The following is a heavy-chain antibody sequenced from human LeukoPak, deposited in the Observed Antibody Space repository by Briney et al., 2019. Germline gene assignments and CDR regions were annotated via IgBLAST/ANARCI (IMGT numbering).Heavy chain of an antibody. CDR3: AREPIVYFGVVTIGYYGMDV. CDR2: TSDRGDYT. J-gene: IGHJ6*02. V-gene: IGHV3-23*01. CDR1: GFTFTSYS. Sequence: HPGGSLRLSCAASGFTFTSYSMSWVRQAPGKGLEWVSGTSDRGDYTYYADSVKGRFTISRDNSKNTLYLQMNSLRAEDTAVYYCAREPIVYFGVVTIGYYGMDVWGQGTTVTVSS. D-gene: IGHD3-3*01.